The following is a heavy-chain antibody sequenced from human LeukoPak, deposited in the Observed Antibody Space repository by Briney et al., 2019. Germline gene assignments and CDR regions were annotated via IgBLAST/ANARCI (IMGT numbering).Heavy chain of an antibody. D-gene: IGHD5-24*01. CDR2: IKQDGSEK. CDR1: GFTFSNYW. V-gene: IGHV3-7*01. CDR3: VTVPQTTTITGY. Sequence: GGSLRLSCAASGFTFSNYWGSWVRQAPGKGLEWVANIKQDGSEKYYVDSVRGRFTISRDNAKSSLYLQMNSLRAEDTAMYYCVTVPQTTTITGYWGQGTLVTVSS. J-gene: IGHJ4*02.